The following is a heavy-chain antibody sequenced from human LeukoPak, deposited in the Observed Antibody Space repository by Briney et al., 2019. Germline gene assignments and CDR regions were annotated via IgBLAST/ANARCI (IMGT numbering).Heavy chain of an antibody. CDR3: AKRDGSY. Sequence: PGGSLRLSCAASGFSFSSYRMNWVRQAPGKGLEWVSSISGSGGSTYYADSVRGRFTISRDNSKNTLYLQMNSLRAEDTAVYYCAKRDGSYWGQGALVTVSS. CDR1: GFSFSSYR. D-gene: IGHD1-26*01. CDR2: ISGSGGST. V-gene: IGHV3-23*01. J-gene: IGHJ4*02.